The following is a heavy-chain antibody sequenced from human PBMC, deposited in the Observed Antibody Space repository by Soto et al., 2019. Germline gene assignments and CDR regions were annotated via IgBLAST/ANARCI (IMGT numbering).Heavy chain of an antibody. J-gene: IGHJ4*02. Sequence: EVQLVESGGGLVQPGGSLRLSCAASGFSFSSHYMHWVRQVPGKGLVWVSCINTDGRTTSYADSVKGRFTISRDNAKSTLYLQMNSLGVEDTAVYYCARGSTVSGTVYWGQGTLVTVSS. CDR3: ARGSTVSGTVY. CDR1: GFSFSSHY. CDR2: INTDGRTT. D-gene: IGHD6-19*01. V-gene: IGHV3-74*01.